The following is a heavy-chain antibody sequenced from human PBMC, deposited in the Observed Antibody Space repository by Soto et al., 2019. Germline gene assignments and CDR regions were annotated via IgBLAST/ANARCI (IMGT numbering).Heavy chain of an antibody. CDR1: GGPMSEYF. J-gene: IGHJ4*02. CDR3: ARDGYDGSGSPYPAY. Sequence: TVSGGPMSEYFWSWIRQSPGKGLEWIGYVYYLGSTDYNPSLKSRVMISVDTSKRQFSLKLSSVTVADTAVYYCARDGYDGSGSPYPAYWGPGIQVTVSS. CDR2: VYYLGST. D-gene: IGHD3-10*01. V-gene: IGHV4-59*01.